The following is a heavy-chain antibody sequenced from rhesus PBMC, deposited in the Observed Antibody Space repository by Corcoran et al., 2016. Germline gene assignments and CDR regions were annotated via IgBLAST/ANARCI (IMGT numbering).Heavy chain of an antibody. CDR3: ARDADIAAAELYFDY. CDR2: IYGNSAST. D-gene: IGHD6-25*01. V-gene: IGHV4-73*01. Sequence: QVQLQQWGEGLVQPSETLSLTCAVYGGYISGYNYWSWIRQPQGMGLEWIGYIYGNSASTNYNPSLKNRVTISKDTSKNQFSLKLSSVTAADTAVYYCARDADIAAAELYFDYWGQGVLVTVSS. J-gene: IGHJ4*01. CDR1: GGYISGYNY.